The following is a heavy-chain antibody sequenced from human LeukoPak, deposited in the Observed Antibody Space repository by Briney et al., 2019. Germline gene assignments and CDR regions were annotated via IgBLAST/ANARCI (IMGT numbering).Heavy chain of an antibody. Sequence: HGESLKISCKGSGYSFTNYWIGWVRQMPGKGLEWMGIIYPGDSDTRYSPSFQGQVTISADKSISTAYLQWSSLKASDTAMYYCARRPMLPTGHFDYWGQGTLVTVSS. D-gene: IGHD4-11*01. CDR1: GYSFTNYW. J-gene: IGHJ4*02. CDR3: ARRPMLPTGHFDY. CDR2: IYPGDSDT. V-gene: IGHV5-51*01.